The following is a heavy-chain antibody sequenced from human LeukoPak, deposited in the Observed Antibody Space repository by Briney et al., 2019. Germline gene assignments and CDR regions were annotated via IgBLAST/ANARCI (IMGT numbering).Heavy chain of an antibody. CDR3: ARVGYYYDSSGQFDAFDI. CDR2: IYYSGST. V-gene: IGHV4-59*01. D-gene: IGHD3-22*01. J-gene: IGHJ3*02. Sequence: PSETLSLTCTVPGGSISSYYWSSIRQPPGKGLEWIGYIYYSGSTNYNPSLKSRVTISVDTSKNQFSLKLSSVTAADTAVYYCARVGYYYDSSGQFDAFDIWGQGTMVTVSS. CDR1: GGSISSYY.